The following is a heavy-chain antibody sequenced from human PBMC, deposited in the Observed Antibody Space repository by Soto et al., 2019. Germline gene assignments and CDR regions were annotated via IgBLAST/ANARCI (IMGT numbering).Heavy chain of an antibody. J-gene: IGHJ1*01. D-gene: IGHD3-10*01. Sequence: ASVKVSCKPSGHAFTTYAMHWVRQAPGQRLEWMGWINAGNGDTKYSQNFQGRVTITRDTSARTAYMELSSLRSEDTAVYFCASYYYGSGIPYPHFQTWGQGTLVTVSS. V-gene: IGHV1-3*01. CDR1: GHAFTTYA. CDR2: INAGNGDT. CDR3: ASYYYGSGIPYPHFQT.